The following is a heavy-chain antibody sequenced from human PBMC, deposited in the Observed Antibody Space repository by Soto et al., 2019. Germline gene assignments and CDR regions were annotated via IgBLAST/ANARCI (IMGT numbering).Heavy chain of an antibody. CDR2: ISYDGSNK. D-gene: IGHD3-22*01. CDR3: ARGLPTDYDSSGLTVDY. V-gene: IGHV3-30-3*01. J-gene: IGHJ4*02. CDR1: GFTFSSYA. Sequence: GGSLRLSCAASGFTFSSYAMHWVRQAPGKGLEWVAVISYDGSNKYYADSVKGRFTISRDNSKNTLYLQMNSLRAEDTAVYYCARGLPTDYDSSGLTVDYWGQGTLVNVS.